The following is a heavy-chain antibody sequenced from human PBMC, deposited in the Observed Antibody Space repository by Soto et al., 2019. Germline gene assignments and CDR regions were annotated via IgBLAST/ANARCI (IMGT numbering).Heavy chain of an antibody. Sequence: SETLSLTCAVSGGSISSGGYSWSWIRQPPGKGLEWIGYMYHSGSTYYNPSLKSRVTISVDTSKNQFSLRLSSVTPADTAVYYCARAGTAMVTLGPWGQGSLVTVSS. CDR3: ARAGTAMVTLGP. J-gene: IGHJ5*02. CDR2: MYHSGST. CDR1: GGSISSGGYS. D-gene: IGHD5-18*01. V-gene: IGHV4-30-2*01.